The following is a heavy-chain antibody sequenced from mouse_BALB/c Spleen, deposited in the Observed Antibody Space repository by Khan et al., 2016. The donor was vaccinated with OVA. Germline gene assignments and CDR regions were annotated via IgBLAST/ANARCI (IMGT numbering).Heavy chain of an antibody. D-gene: IGHD1-1*01. CDR1: GFSLSNYG. V-gene: IGHV2-9*02. Sequence: QVQLKQSGPGLVPPSQTLSITCTVSGFSLSNYGVHWVRQPPGKGLEWLGVIWAGGSTNHNSAFMSRLTISKDNSKSQVFLKMNSLQNDDTAMYYSERSFYYGAWFADWGKWTLGTGSA. CDR2: IWAGGST. J-gene: IGHJ3*01. CDR3: ERSFYYGAWFAD.